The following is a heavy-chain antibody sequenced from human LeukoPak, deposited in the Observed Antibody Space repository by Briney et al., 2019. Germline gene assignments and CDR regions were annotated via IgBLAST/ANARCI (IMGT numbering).Heavy chain of an antibody. V-gene: IGHV3-15*01. CDR2: IKSKTDGETT. J-gene: IGHJ4*02. D-gene: IGHD3-10*01. CDR3: TTDLGTYYHGSQRLIPINY. Sequence: GGSLRLSCVDSVFTFTNAWMSWVRQATEKGLEWIGRIKSKTDGETTNYAEPVRGRFTSSRDDSKSAVYLQMNSLKIEDTAVYYCTTDLGTYYHGSQRLIPINYWGQGTLVTVSS. CDR1: VFTFTNAW.